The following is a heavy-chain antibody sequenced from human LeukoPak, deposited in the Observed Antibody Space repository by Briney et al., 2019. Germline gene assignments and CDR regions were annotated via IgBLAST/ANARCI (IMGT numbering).Heavy chain of an antibody. CDR3: TTAPYYYDSSGPHY. D-gene: IGHD3-22*01. V-gene: IGHV3-15*01. CDR2: IKSKTAGGTT. CDR1: GFTFSNAW. J-gene: IGHJ4*02. Sequence: GGSLRLSCAASGFTFSNAWMTWVRQAPGKGLEWVGRIKSKTAGGTTDYAAPVKGRFTISRDDSKNTLYLQMNSLKTEDTAVYYCTTAPYYYDSSGPHYWGQGTLVTVSS.